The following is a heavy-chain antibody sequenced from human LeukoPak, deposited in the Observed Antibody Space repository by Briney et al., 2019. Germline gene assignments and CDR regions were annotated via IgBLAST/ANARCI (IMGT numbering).Heavy chain of an antibody. D-gene: IGHD6-19*01. CDR1: GFSLSTIGLR. J-gene: IGHJ4*02. CDR2: IDLDDAK. CDR3: ARSGYSSAGKFDS. Sequence: SGPALLKPTQTLTLTCTFSGFSLSTIGLRVNWIRQPPGKALEWLARIDLDDAKFYSSSLKTRLTISKDTSKNQVVLTMTNMDPVDTATYYCARSGYSSAGKFDSWGQGTLVTVSS. V-gene: IGHV2-70*04.